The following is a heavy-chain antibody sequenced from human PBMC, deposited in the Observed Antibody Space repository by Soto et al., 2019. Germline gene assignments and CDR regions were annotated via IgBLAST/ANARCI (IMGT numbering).Heavy chain of an antibody. CDR2: ISSSSSTI. CDR1: GFTFSSYS. J-gene: IGHJ4*02. Sequence: EVQLVESGGGLVQPGGSLRLSCAASGFTFSSYSMNWVRQAPGKGLEWVSYISSSSSTIYYADSVKGRFTISRDNAKNSLYMQMNYLRAVDTAVYYCARANYYGSPGDFDYWGQGTLVTVSS. CDR3: ARANYYGSPGDFDY. V-gene: IGHV3-48*01. D-gene: IGHD3-10*01.